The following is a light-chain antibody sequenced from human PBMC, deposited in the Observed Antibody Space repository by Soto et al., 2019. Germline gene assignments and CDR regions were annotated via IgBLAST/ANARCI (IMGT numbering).Light chain of an antibody. V-gene: IGKV1-39*01. CDR1: QTITTY. Sequence: DIQMTQSPSSLFASVGDSVTITCRASQTITTYLNWYRQKPGKAPKLLIYAASSLQSGVPSRFSVSGSETEFTLTISSLQPEDFATYVCQQIYSAPLTVGGGTNVEIK. CDR3: QQIYSAPLT. CDR2: AAS. J-gene: IGKJ4*01.